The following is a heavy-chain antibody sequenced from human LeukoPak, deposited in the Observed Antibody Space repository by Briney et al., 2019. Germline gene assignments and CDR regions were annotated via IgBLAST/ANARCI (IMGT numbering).Heavy chain of an antibody. V-gene: IGHV4-61*08. CDR1: GGSISSGDYY. D-gene: IGHD3-22*01. J-gene: IGHJ4*02. CDR2: IYYSGST. Sequence: ETLSLTCTVSGGSISSGDYYWSWIRQPPGKGLEWIGYIYYSGSTNYNPSLKSRVTISVDTSKNQFSLKLSSVTAADTAVYYCARQDSSGYYLDYWGQGTLVTVSS. CDR3: ARQDSSGYYLDY.